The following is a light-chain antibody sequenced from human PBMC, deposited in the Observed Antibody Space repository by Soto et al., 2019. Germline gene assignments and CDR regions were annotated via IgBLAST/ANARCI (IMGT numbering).Light chain of an antibody. V-gene: IGKV1-9*01. J-gene: IGKJ1*01. CDR2: AAS. CDR3: QQLNSYPRT. Sequence: DIQLTQSPSFLSASVGDRVTITCRASQGITSYLAWFQQKPGKAPKVLIYAASTLQSGVPSRFSGSGSGTDFSLTISRLQPEDFATYFCQQLNSYPRTFAQGTKVKIK. CDR1: QGITSY.